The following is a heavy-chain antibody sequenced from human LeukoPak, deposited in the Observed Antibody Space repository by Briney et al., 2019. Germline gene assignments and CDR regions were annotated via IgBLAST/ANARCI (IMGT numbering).Heavy chain of an antibody. CDR1: GGSISSSSYY. D-gene: IGHD1-26*01. V-gene: IGHV4-39*07. CDR3: ARQSGRRVEIDY. Sequence: SETLSLTCTVSGGSISSSSYYWGWIRQPPGKGLEWIGSIYYSGSTYYNPSLKSRVTISVDTSKNQFSLKLSSVTAADTAVYYCARQSGRRVEIDYWGQGTLVTVSS. CDR2: IYYSGST. J-gene: IGHJ4*02.